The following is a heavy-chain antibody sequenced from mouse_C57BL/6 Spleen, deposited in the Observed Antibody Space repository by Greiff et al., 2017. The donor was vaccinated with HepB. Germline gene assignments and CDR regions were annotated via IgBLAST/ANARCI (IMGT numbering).Heavy chain of an antibody. CDR1: GYTFTSYG. Sequence: VQLQQSGAELVRPGSSVKMSCKTSGYTFTSYGINWVKQRPGQGLEWIGYIYIGNGYTEYNEKFKGKATFTADTSSNTAYMQLSSLTTEDSAIYYCARSTYYDYDEYYFDYWGQGTTLTVSS. CDR3: ARSTYYDYDEYYFDY. V-gene: IGHV1-58*01. CDR2: IYIGNGYT. D-gene: IGHD2-4*01. J-gene: IGHJ2*01.